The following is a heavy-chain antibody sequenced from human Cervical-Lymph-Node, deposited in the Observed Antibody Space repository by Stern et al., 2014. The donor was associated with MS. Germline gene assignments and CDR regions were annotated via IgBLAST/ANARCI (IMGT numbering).Heavy chain of an antibody. V-gene: IGHV1-2*02. D-gene: IGHD3-22*01. CDR3: ARGHDSDGYYYRTLHDS. CDR1: GYTFTGYY. CDR2: INPNSGGT. J-gene: IGHJ4*02. Sequence: QVQLQQSGAEVKKPGASVKVSCKASGYTFTGYYMHWVRQAPGQGLEWMGWINPNSGGTNYAQNFQGRVTMTRDTSISTAYMDLSRLRSDDTAVYYCARGHDSDGYYYRTLHDSWGQGTLVTVSS.